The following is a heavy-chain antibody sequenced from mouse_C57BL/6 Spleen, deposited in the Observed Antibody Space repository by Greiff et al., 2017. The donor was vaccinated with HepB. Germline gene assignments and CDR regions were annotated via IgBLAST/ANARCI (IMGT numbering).Heavy chain of an antibody. D-gene: IGHD2-4*01. CDR1: GYSFTDYN. Sequence: EVQLQQSGPELVKPGASVKISCKASGYSFTDYNMNWVKQSNGKSLEWIGVINPNYGTTSYNQKFKGKATLTVDQSSSTAYMQLNSLTSEDSAVYYLASSIYYDYDGFAYWGQGTLVTVSA. CDR3: ASSIYYDYDGFAY. J-gene: IGHJ3*01. CDR2: INPNYGTT. V-gene: IGHV1-39*01.